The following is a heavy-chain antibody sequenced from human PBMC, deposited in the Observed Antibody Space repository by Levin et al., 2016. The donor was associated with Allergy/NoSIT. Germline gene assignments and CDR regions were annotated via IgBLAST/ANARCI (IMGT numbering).Heavy chain of an antibody. CDR2: ISYDGSNK. Sequence: GGSLRLSCAASGFTFSSYDMHWVRQAPGKGLEWVVVISYDGSNKYYADSVKGRFTISRDNSKNTLYLQMNSLRAEDTAVYYCASGARDYSNWRYFDYWGQGTLVTVSS. V-gene: IGHV3-30-3*01. CDR3: ASGARDYSNWRYFDY. CDR1: GFTFSSYD. D-gene: IGHD4-11*01. J-gene: IGHJ4*02.